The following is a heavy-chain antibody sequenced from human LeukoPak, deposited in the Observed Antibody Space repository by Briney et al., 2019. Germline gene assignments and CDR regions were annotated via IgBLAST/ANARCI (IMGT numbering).Heavy chain of an antibody. V-gene: IGHV1-2*02. CDR1: GYTFTGYY. J-gene: IGHJ4*02. D-gene: IGHD5-12*01. CDR3: ASPPLVGYDPYYFDY. CDR2: INPNSGGT. Sequence: ASVKVSCKASGYTFTGYYMHWVRQAPGQGLEWMGWINPNSGGTNYAQKFQGRVTITADKSTSTAYMELSSLRSEDTAVYYCASPPLVGYDPYYFDYWGQGTLVTVSS.